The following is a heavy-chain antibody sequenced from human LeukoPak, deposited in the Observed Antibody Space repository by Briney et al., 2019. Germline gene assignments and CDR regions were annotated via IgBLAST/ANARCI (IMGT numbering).Heavy chain of an antibody. Sequence: GASVKVSCKASGYTFTGYYMHWVRQAPGQGLEWMGWINPNSGGTNYAQKFQGRVTITRDTSASTAYMELSSLRSEDTAVYYCAREGGPGVRGVIPFDYWGQGTLVTVSS. V-gene: IGHV1-2*02. J-gene: IGHJ4*02. CDR3: AREGGPGVRGVIPFDY. CDR2: INPNSGGT. CDR1: GYTFTGYY. D-gene: IGHD3-10*01.